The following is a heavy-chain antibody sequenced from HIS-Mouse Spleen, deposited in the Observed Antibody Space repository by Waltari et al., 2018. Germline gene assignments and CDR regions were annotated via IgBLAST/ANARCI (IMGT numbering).Heavy chain of an antibody. J-gene: IGHJ3*02. CDR2: ISYDGSNK. V-gene: IGHV3-30*04. Sequence: QVQLVEYGGGVVQPGRSLRLSCAASGFTFRRYALHWVRQAPGKGLEWVAVISYDGSNKYYADSVKGRFTISRDNSKNTLYLQMNSLRAEDTAVYYCARGGIAARPKAFDIWGQGTMVTVSS. D-gene: IGHD6-6*01. CDR3: ARGGIAARPKAFDI. CDR1: GFTFRRYA.